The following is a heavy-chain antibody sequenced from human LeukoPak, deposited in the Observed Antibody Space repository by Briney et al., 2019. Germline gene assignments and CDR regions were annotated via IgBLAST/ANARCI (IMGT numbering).Heavy chain of an antibody. Sequence: GGSLRLSCAASGFTFSSYWMTWVCQAPGKGLEWVAKIKQDGSEKYYVDSEKGRFTISRDNAKNSLYLQMNSLGAEDTAVYYCARRGTSSSWAHFDYWGQGTLVTVSS. V-gene: IGHV3-7*05. CDR1: GFTFSSYW. J-gene: IGHJ4*02. CDR3: ARRGTSSSWAHFDY. CDR2: IKQDGSEK. D-gene: IGHD6-13*01.